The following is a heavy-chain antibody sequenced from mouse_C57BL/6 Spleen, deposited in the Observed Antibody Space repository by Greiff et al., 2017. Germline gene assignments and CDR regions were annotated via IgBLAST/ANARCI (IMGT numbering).Heavy chain of an antibody. CDR3: ARGPYYFGSSHWYFDV. D-gene: IGHD1-1*01. CDR2: ILPGSGST. Sequence: QVQLKESGAELMKPGASVKLSCKATGYTFTGYWIAWVKQRPGHGLEWIGEILPGSGSTNYNEKFKGKATFTADTSSNTAYMQLSSLTTEDSAIYYCARGPYYFGSSHWYFDVWGTGTTVTVSS. J-gene: IGHJ1*03. V-gene: IGHV1-9*01. CDR1: GYTFTGYW.